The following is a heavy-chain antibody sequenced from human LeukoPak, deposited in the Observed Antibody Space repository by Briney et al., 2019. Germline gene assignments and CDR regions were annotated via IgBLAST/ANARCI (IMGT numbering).Heavy chain of an antibody. CDR3: ARDSGSSLYYFDY. CDR1: GYTFTSYG. V-gene: IGHV1-18*01. D-gene: IGHD6-13*01. CDR2: ISAYNGNT. Sequence: GASVKVSCKASGYTFTSYGISWVRQAPGQGLEWMGWISAYNGNTNYAQKLQGRVTMTTDTSMSTAYMELRSPRSDDTAVYYCARDSGSSLYYFDYWGQGTLVTVSS. J-gene: IGHJ4*02.